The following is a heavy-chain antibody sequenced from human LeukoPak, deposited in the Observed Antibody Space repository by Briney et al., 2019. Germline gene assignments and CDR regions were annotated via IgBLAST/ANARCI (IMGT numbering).Heavy chain of an antibody. CDR2: IYYSGST. CDR3: ARVPQWDQGEYYFDY. CDR1: GGSISSYY. J-gene: IGHJ4*02. V-gene: IGHV4-59*01. Sequence: PSETLSLTCTASGGSISSYYGSWIRQPPGKGLEWIGYIYYSGSTNYNPSLKSRVTISVDTSKNQFSLKLSSVTAADTAVYYCARVPQWDQGEYYFDYWGQGTLVTVSS. D-gene: IGHD1-26*01.